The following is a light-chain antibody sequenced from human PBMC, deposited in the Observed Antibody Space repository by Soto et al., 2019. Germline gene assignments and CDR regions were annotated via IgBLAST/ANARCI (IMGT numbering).Light chain of an antibody. CDR1: SCNIGAGYD. J-gene: IGLJ3*02. CDR3: QSYDNSLSGSWV. V-gene: IGLV1-40*01. Sequence: QSVLTQPPSVSGAPGQRITISCTGSSCNIGAGYDVHWYQQLPGTAPKLLISGNINRPSGVPDRFSGSKSGTSASLAITGLQAEDEADYYCQSYDNSLSGSWVSGGGTKLTVL. CDR2: GNI.